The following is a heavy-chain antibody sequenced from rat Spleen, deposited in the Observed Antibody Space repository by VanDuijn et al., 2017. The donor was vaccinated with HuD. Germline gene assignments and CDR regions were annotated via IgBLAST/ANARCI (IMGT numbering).Heavy chain of an antibody. V-gene: IGHV5-58*01. J-gene: IGHJ1*01. CDR3: ARRPYGYTYDWYFDF. Sequence: EVQLVETGGGLVQPGRSLKLSCVASGFTFSKYWMYWVRRAPGKALEWVSSISSDGFNTHYPDSVKGRFTISRDNAKSTLYLQMDSLRSEDTATYYCARRPYGYTYDWYFDFWGPGTMVTVSS. CDR1: GFTFSKYW. CDR2: ISSDGFNT. D-gene: IGHD1-9*01.